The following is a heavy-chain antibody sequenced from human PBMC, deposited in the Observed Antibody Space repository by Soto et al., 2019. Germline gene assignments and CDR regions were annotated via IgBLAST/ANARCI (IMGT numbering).Heavy chain of an antibody. CDR3: ARGFIGQENYSNYHYYYYGMDV. CDR2: IYYSGST. J-gene: IGHJ6*02. Sequence: PSETLSLTCTVSGGSIISRSYYWGWIRQPPGKGLEWIGYIYYSGSTYYNPSLKSRVTISVDTSKNQFSLKLSSVTAADTAVYYCARGFIGQENYSNYHYYYYGMDVWGQGTTDTVSS. V-gene: IGHV4-31*03. CDR1: GGSIISRSYY. D-gene: IGHD4-4*01.